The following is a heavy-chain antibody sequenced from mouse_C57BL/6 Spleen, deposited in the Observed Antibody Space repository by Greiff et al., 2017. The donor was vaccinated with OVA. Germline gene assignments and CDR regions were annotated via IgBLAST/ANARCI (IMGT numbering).Heavy chain of an antibody. D-gene: IGHD1-1*01. CDR1: GYTFTDYY. Sequence: QVHVKQSGPELVKPGASVKISCKASGYTFTDYYINWVKQRPGQGLEWIGWIFPGSGSTYYNEKFKGKATLTVDKSSSTAYMLLSSLTSEDSAVYFCARSGYGSSNWYFDVWGTGTTVTVSS. CDR2: IFPGSGST. J-gene: IGHJ1*03. V-gene: IGHV1-75*01. CDR3: ARSGYGSSNWYFDV.